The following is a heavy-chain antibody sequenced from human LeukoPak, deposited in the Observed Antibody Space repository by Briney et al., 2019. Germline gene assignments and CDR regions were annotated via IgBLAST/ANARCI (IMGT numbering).Heavy chain of an antibody. D-gene: IGHD2-21*01. CDR1: GFTFSSYE. CDR2: ISSSGSTI. CDR3: AKAPVTTCRGAYCYPFDY. Sequence: GGSLRLSCAASGFTFSSYEMNWVRQAPGKGLEWVSYISSSGSTIYYADSVKGRFTISRDSSKNTLFLQMNRLRPEDAAVYYCAKAPVTTCRGAYCYPFDYWGQGTLVTVSS. V-gene: IGHV3-48*03. J-gene: IGHJ4*02.